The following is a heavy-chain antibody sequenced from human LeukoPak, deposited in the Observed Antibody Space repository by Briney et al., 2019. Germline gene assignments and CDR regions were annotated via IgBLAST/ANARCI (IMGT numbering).Heavy chain of an antibody. Sequence: PSETLSLTCAVYGGSFSGYYWSWIRQPPGKGLEWIGEINHSGSTNYNPSLKSRVTISVDTSKNQFSLKLSSVTAADTAVYYCASKPGEYYYYYGMDVWGQGTTVTVSS. CDR3: ASKPGEYYYYYGMDV. D-gene: IGHD1-14*01. V-gene: IGHV4-34*01. CDR2: INHSGST. J-gene: IGHJ6*02. CDR1: GGSFSGYY.